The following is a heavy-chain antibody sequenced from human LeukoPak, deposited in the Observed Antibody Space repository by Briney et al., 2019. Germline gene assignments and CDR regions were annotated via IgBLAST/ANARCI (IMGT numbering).Heavy chain of an antibody. J-gene: IGHJ6*02. Sequence: PSETLSLTCTVSGGSISSYYWSWIRQPPGKGLEWIGYIYYSGSTNYNPSLKSRVTISVDTSKNQFSLKLGSVTAADTAVYYCARVRRYFDSRVYYYYGMDVWGQGTTVTVSS. D-gene: IGHD3-9*01. CDR3: ARVRRYFDSRVYYYYGMDV. V-gene: IGHV4-59*01. CDR1: GGSISSYY. CDR2: IYYSGST.